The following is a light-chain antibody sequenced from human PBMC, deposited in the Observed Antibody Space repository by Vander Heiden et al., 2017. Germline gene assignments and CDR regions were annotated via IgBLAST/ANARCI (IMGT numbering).Light chain of an antibody. CDR1: QSVSSSY. Sequence: EIVLTQSPGTLSLSPGERATLSCRASQSVSSSYLAWYQQKPGQAPRLLIYGASSRARGIPDRFSGSGSGTDFTLTISRLEPEDFAVYYCQQEGSSPYTFGQGTKLEIK. CDR3: QQEGSSPYT. CDR2: GAS. J-gene: IGKJ2*01. V-gene: IGKV3-20*01.